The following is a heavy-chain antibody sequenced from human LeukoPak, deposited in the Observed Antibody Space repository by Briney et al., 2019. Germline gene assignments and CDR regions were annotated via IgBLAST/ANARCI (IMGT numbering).Heavy chain of an antibody. CDR3: AKRGPHTGDHSLDY. Sequence: PGRSLRLSCVAPGFKFDDYSMHWVRQAPGKGLEWVSGINWNSGSIIYADSVKGRFTISRDNAKNSLYLQMNSLRVEDTALYYCAKRGPHTGDHSLDYRGQGTLVTVSP. D-gene: IGHD2-21*01. V-gene: IGHV3-9*01. CDR1: GFKFDDYS. J-gene: IGHJ4*02. CDR2: INWNSGSI.